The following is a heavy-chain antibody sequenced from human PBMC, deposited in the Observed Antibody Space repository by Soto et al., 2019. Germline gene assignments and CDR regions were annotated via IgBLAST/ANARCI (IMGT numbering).Heavy chain of an antibody. J-gene: IGHJ6*02. CDR3: AAGTYCSSTSCSPTPYHYGMDV. CDR2: ISYSGST. CDR1: GVSISTYY. D-gene: IGHD2-2*01. V-gene: IGHV4-59*01. Sequence: SETLSLTCTVSGVSISTYYWSWIRQPPGKGLEWIGYISYSGSTNYNPSLKSRVTISVDTSKNQFSLKLSSVTAADTAVYYCAAGTYCSSTSCSPTPYHYGMDVCGQGTTVTVSS.